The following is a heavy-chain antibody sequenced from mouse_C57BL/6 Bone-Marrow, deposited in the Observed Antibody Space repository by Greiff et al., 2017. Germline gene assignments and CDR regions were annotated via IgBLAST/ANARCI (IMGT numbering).Heavy chain of an antibody. V-gene: IGHV1-61*01. CDR1: GYTFTSYW. CDR2: IYPSDSET. Sequence: QLKQPGAELVRPGSSVKLSCKASGYTFTSYWMDWVKQRPGQGLEWIGNIYPSDSETHYNQKFKDKATLTVDKSSSTAYMQLSSLTSEDSAVYYCARGGRGMDYWGQGTSVTVSS. J-gene: IGHJ4*01. CDR3: ARGGRGMDY.